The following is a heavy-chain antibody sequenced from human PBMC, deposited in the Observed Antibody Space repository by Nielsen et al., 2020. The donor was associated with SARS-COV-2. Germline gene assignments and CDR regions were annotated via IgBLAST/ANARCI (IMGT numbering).Heavy chain of an antibody. D-gene: IGHD6-13*01. CDR1: GFTFSSYG. Sequence: GGSLRLSCAASGFTFSSYGMHWVRQAPGKGLEWVAFIWYDVSNKYYPGSVKGRFTISRENAKNSLYLQMNSLRAGDTAVYYCARGTQQLVRFYYYYGMDVWGQGTTVTVSS. V-gene: IGHV3-33*01. CDR3: ARGTQQLVRFYYYYGMDV. J-gene: IGHJ6*02. CDR2: IWYDVSNK.